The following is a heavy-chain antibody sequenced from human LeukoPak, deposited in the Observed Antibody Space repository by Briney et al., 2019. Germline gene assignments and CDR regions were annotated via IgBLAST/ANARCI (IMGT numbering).Heavy chain of an antibody. Sequence: ASVKVSCKVSGYTLTELSMHWVRQAPGEGLEWMGGFDPEDGETIYAQKFQGRVTMTEDTSTDTASMELSSLRSEDTAVYYCATRGGRRDYYYDSSGYYFDYWGQGTLVTVSS. V-gene: IGHV1-24*01. CDR3: ATRGGRRDYYYDSSGYYFDY. D-gene: IGHD3-22*01. CDR1: GYTLTELS. J-gene: IGHJ4*02. CDR2: FDPEDGET.